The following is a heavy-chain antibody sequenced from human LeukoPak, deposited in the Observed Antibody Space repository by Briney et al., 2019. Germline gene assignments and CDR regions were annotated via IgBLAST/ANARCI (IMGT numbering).Heavy chain of an antibody. J-gene: IGHJ4*02. Sequence: GGSLRLSCAASGFTFRSYAMQWVRQAPGKGLEWVSYITYNSGTIFYADSVKGRFTISRDNAKDSLYLQMSSLRDEDTAVYYCARVVYDSSGYYRYYFDYWGQGTLVTVSS. CDR3: ARVVYDSSGYYRYYFDY. CDR1: GFTFRSYA. CDR2: ITYNSGTI. V-gene: IGHV3-48*02. D-gene: IGHD3-22*01.